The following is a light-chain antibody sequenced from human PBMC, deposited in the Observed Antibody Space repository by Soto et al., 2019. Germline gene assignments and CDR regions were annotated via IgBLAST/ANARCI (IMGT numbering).Light chain of an antibody. Sequence: EIVLTQSPATLSLSPGERATLSCRASQSVSSYLAWYQQQPGQAPRLLIYDASNRATGIPARFSGSGSGTDFTLTIRSLESEDFAVYYCQQRSNWPLTFGGGTKVEIK. V-gene: IGKV3-11*01. J-gene: IGKJ4*01. CDR2: DAS. CDR3: QQRSNWPLT. CDR1: QSVSSY.